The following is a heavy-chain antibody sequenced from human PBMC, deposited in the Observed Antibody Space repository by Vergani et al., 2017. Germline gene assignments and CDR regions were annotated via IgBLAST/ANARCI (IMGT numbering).Heavy chain of an antibody. CDR3: ARDGGEYDKDALDV. Sequence: QVQLQESGPGLMKPSQTLSLTCTVSGGSFITGCQSWIWLRQSAGKGLEWIWRIYTSGATNYNPSLRSRAIMSVDASKKQFSLKLTAVTAADTAVYYCARDGGEYDKDALDVWGQGTKGTVTS. CDR2: IYTSGAT. CDR1: GGSFITGCQS. D-gene: IGHD2-21*01. V-gene: IGHV4-61*02. J-gene: IGHJ3*01.